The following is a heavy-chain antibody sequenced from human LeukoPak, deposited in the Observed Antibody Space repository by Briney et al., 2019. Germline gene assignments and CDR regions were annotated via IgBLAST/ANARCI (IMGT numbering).Heavy chain of an antibody. J-gene: IGHJ5*02. D-gene: IGHD2-21*02. V-gene: IGHV3-74*01. CDR1: GFTFNSYW. CDR2: INPNGSWT. CDR3: ARYEQRPGVTASDP. Sequence: GGSLRLSCAASGFTFNSYWMVWCRQAPGKGLVWVSCINPNGSWTLHADPVKGRFAISRDYARNALYLQMNSLGVEDTAMYYCARYEQRPGVTASDPWSQGTLVTVSS.